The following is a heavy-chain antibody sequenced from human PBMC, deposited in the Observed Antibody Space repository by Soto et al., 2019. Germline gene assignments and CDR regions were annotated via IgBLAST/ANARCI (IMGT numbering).Heavy chain of an antibody. D-gene: IGHD1-26*01. Sequence: GGSLRLSCTASGFAFSNYAMSWVRQAPGKGLEWVSAITRTDSTYYADSVKGRFTISRDNSRNTLYLQMNSLGAEDAALYYCAKALVGEVGATDYWGQGTLVTVSS. CDR2: ITRTDST. V-gene: IGHV3-23*01. J-gene: IGHJ4*02. CDR3: AKALVGEVGATDY. CDR1: GFAFSNYA.